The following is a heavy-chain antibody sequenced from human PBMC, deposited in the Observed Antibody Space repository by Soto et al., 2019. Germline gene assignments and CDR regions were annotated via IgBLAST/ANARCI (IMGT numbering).Heavy chain of an antibody. Sequence: QVQLVQSGAEVKKPGASVKVSCKASGYTFTSYGIGWVRQAPGQGLEWMGWISAYNGNTNYAQKLQGRVTMTTDTSTSKGYMELRSLRSDDTAVYFCARDPLYSYGYSDYYYYRMDVWGQGTTVTVSS. CDR2: ISAYNGNT. CDR1: GYTFTSYG. J-gene: IGHJ6*02. V-gene: IGHV1-18*01. D-gene: IGHD5-18*01. CDR3: ARDPLYSYGYSDYYYYRMDV.